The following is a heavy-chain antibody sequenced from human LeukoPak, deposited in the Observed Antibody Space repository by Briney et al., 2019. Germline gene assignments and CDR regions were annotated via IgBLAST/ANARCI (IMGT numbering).Heavy chain of an antibody. CDR2: IYYSAST. V-gene: IGHV4-59*08. D-gene: IGHD3-10*01. CDR1: GGSISSDY. J-gene: IGHJ4*02. CDR3: ATFIHDLKLGSGFDY. Sequence: SETLSLTCTVSGGSISSDYWSWIRQPPGKGLEWIGYIYYSASTNYNPSLKSRVTISVDTSKNQFSLKLSSATAADTAVYYCATFIHDLKLGSGFDYWGQGTLVTVSS.